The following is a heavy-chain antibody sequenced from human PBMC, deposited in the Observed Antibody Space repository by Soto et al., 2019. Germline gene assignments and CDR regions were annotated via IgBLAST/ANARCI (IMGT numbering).Heavy chain of an antibody. Sequence: GSLRLSCAASGFTFSSYWMSWVRQAPGKGLEWVANIKQDGSEKYYVDSVKGRFTISRDNAKNSLYLQMNSLRAEDTAVYYCARVLSSWYKKPYYYYMDVWGKGTTVTVSS. CDR3: ARVLSSWYKKPYYYYMDV. CDR1: GFTFSSYW. CDR2: IKQDGSEK. J-gene: IGHJ6*03. V-gene: IGHV3-7*01. D-gene: IGHD6-13*01.